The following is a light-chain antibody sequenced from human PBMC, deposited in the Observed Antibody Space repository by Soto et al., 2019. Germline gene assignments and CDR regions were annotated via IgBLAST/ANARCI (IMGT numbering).Light chain of an antibody. V-gene: IGKV4-1*01. CDR2: CAA. Sequence: DIVMTQSPDSLAVSLGERATINCKSSQSVLYSSNNKNYLAWYQQRPVQPPKLLIYCAATRESGGPDRFSGSGSGTDFTLTITSLQAEDVAVYYYQQYDSTPPTFGQGTKVEIK. CDR3: QQYDSTPPT. CDR1: QSVLYSSNNKNY. J-gene: IGKJ2*01.